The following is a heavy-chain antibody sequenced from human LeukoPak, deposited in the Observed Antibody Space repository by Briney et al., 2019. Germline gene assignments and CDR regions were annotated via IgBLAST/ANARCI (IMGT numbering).Heavy chain of an antibody. D-gene: IGHD6-6*01. V-gene: IGHV3-48*01. Sequence: PGGSLRLSCAASGFTFSSYSMNWVRQAPGKGLEWVSYISSSSSTIYYADSVKGRFTISRDNAKNSLYLQMNSLRAEDTAVYYCARMGFSSSSPGIDYWGQGTLVTVSS. CDR2: ISSSSSTI. J-gene: IGHJ4*02. CDR1: GFTFSSYS. CDR3: ARMGFSSSSPGIDY.